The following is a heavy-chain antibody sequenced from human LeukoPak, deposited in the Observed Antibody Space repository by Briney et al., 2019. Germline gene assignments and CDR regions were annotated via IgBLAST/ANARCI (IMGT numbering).Heavy chain of an antibody. D-gene: IGHD2-21*02. Sequence: GGSLRLSCAASGFTFSDHYMDWVRQAPGKGLEWVGRTRNKANSYTTEYAASVKGRFTISRDDSKNSLYLQMNSRKTEDTAVYYCARGVYCGGDCYYWNMWGQGALVTVSS. CDR1: GFTFSDHY. V-gene: IGHV3-72*01. J-gene: IGHJ4*02. CDR2: TRNKANSYTT. CDR3: ARGVYCGGDCYYWNM.